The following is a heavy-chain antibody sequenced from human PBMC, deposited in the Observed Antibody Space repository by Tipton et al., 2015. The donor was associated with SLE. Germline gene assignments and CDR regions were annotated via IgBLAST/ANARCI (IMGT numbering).Heavy chain of an antibody. CDR3: ARGGYYYDSSGRYFDL. CDR1: GGSFNGYY. Sequence: TLSLTCAVYGGSFNGYYWSWIRQPPGKGLEWIGEITPSGSTNCNPSLKSRVTLSVDTSKSQFSLKLSSVTAADTAVYYCARGGYYYDSSGRYFDLWGRGTLVTVSS. CDR2: ITPSGST. J-gene: IGHJ2*01. V-gene: IGHV4-34*01. D-gene: IGHD3-22*01.